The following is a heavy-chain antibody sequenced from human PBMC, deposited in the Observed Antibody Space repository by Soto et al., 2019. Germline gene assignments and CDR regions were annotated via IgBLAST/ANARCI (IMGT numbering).Heavy chain of an antibody. CDR2: IWYDGSNK. Sequence: QSGGSLRLSCAASGFTFSSYGMHWVRQAPGKGLEWVAVIWYDGSNKYYADSVKGRFTISRDNSKNTLYLQMNSLRAEDTAVYYCARDGRIDAVPAYGFDYWGQGTLVTVSS. D-gene: IGHD2-21*02. J-gene: IGHJ4*02. CDR1: GFTFSSYG. CDR3: ARDGRIDAVPAYGFDY. V-gene: IGHV3-33*01.